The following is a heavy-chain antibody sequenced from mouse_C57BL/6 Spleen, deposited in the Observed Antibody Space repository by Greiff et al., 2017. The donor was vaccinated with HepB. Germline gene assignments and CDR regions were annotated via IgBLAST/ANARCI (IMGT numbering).Heavy chain of an antibody. CDR1: GFTFSSYG. CDR3: ARLYYDYDVDYFDY. J-gene: IGHJ2*01. Sequence: DVMLVESGGDLVKPGGSLKLSCAASGFTFSSYGMSWVRQTPDKRLEWVATISSGGSYTYYPDSVKGRFTISRDNAKNTLYLQMSSLKSEDTAMYYCARLYYDYDVDYFDYWGQGTTLTVSS. CDR2: ISSGGSYT. V-gene: IGHV5-6*02. D-gene: IGHD2-4*01.